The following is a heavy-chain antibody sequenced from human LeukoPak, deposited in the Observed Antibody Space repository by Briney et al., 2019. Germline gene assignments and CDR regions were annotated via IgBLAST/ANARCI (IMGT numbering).Heavy chain of an antibody. V-gene: IGHV3-15*01. D-gene: IGHD1-26*01. CDR1: GFTFTTYW. CDR2: IKSKTDGGTT. CDR3: ARFYANEWELPH. J-gene: IGHJ4*02. Sequence: GGSLRLSCAASGFTFTTYWMSWVRKAPGKGLEWVGRIKSKTDGGTTDYAAPVKGRFTISRDDSKNTLYLQMNSLRAEDTAVYYCARFYANEWELPHWGQGTLVTVSS.